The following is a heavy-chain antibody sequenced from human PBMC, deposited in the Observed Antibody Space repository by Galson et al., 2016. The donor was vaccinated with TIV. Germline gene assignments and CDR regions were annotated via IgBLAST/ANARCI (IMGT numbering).Heavy chain of an antibody. Sequence: LRLSCAVSGFTFSTYDMNWVRQAPGKGLEWLSYISNSGLTIHYADSVKGRFTISRDNAKNSLYLQMTSLRAEDTAVYYCARSYDFWTTYRGVADDAFDIWSQGTMVTVSS. J-gene: IGHJ3*02. CDR2: ISNSGLTI. CDR3: ARSYDFWTTYRGVADDAFDI. D-gene: IGHD3-3*01. CDR1: GFTFSTYD. V-gene: IGHV3-48*03.